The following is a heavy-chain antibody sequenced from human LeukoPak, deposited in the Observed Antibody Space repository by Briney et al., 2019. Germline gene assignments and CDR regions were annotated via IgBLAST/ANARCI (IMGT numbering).Heavy chain of an antibody. CDR1: GSSISSGYY. Sequence: PSETLSLTCTVSGSSISSGYYWGWIRQPPGKGLEWIGSIYHSGSTYYNPSLKSRVTISVDTSKNQFSLKLSSVTAADTAVYYCASFYGSGFSFDYWGQGTLVTVSS. CDR3: ASFYGSGFSFDY. J-gene: IGHJ4*02. CDR2: IYHSGST. V-gene: IGHV4-38-2*02. D-gene: IGHD3-10*01.